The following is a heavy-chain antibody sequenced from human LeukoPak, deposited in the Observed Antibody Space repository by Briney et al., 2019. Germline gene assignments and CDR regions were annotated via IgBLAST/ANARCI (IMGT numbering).Heavy chain of an antibody. Sequence: PSETLSLTCTVSGGSISSSSYYWGWIRQPPGKGLVWIGSIYYSGSTYYNPSLKSRVTISVDTSKNQFSLKLSSVTAADTAVYYCARQSGATAIAIWGQGTLVTVSS. J-gene: IGHJ4*02. CDR1: GGSISSSSYY. V-gene: IGHV4-39*01. CDR2: IYYSGST. D-gene: IGHD5-18*01. CDR3: ARQSGATAIAI.